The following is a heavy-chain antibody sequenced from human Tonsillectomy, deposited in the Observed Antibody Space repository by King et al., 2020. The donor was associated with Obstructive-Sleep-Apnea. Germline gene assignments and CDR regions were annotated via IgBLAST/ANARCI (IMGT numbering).Heavy chain of an antibody. D-gene: IGHD1-26*01. J-gene: IGHJ4*02. CDR1: GGSISSSSYY. CDR3: ARLTGRGSYYDGFDY. Sequence: QLQESGPGLVKPSETLPLTCTVSGGSISSSSYYWGWIRQPPGKGLEWIGSINYSGNTYYNPSLKSRVSISVDTSQNQCSLNLTSVTAADTAIYYCARLTGRGSYYDGFDYWGQGTLVTVSS. CDR2: INYSGNT. V-gene: IGHV4-39*07.